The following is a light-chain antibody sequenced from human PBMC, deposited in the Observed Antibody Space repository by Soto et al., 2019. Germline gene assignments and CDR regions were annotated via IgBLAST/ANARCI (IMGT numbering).Light chain of an antibody. CDR1: QSISSY. V-gene: IGKV1-39*01. CDR3: QQSYSPPPS. Sequence: DIQITQSPSSLSASVGDRVTINCRASQSISSYLYWYQQKPGNATKPMVLAAYSLQSGVPPMFSGSGSGTDFTLTISSLQPEDFATYYCQQSYSPPPSFGGGTKVDIK. J-gene: IGKJ4*01. CDR2: AAY.